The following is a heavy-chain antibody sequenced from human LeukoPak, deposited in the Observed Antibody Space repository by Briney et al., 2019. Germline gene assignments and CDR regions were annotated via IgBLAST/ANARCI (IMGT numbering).Heavy chain of an antibody. Sequence: SETLSLTCAVYGGPFSGYYWSWIRQPPGKGLEWIGEINHSGSTNYNPSLKSRVTISVETSKNEFSLKLRSVTAADTAVYYCARVTGYRIEDYFDYWGQGTLVTVSS. CDR3: ARVTGYRIEDYFDY. J-gene: IGHJ4*02. CDR1: GGPFSGYY. D-gene: IGHD6-13*01. V-gene: IGHV4-34*01. CDR2: INHSGST.